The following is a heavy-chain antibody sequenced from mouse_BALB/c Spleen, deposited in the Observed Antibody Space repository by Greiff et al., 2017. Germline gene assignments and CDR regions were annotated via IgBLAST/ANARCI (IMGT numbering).Heavy chain of an antibody. CDR2: ISSGGSYT. D-gene: IGHD3-1*01. Sequence: EVQGVESGGDLVKPGGSLKLSCAASGFTFSSYGMSWVRQTPDKRLEWVATISSGGSYTYYPDSVKGRFTISRDNAKNNLYLQMSSLKSEDTAMYYCARGSGFYAMDYWGQGTSVTVSS. J-gene: IGHJ4*01. CDR3: ARGSGFYAMDY. V-gene: IGHV5-6*01. CDR1: GFTFSSYG.